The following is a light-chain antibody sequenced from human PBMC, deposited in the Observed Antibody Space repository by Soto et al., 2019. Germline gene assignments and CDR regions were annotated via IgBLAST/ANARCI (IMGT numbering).Light chain of an antibody. V-gene: IGLV2-14*01. CDR1: SSDVGGYDY. J-gene: IGLJ1*01. CDR2: EVS. Sequence: ALTQPASVSGSPGQSITISCTGTSSDVGGYDYVSWYQLHPGKAPKLMVFEVSNRPSGVSYRFSGSKSGNTASLTISGLQAEDEADYFCSSYSISTAYLSGTGTKVTVL. CDR3: SSYSISTAYL.